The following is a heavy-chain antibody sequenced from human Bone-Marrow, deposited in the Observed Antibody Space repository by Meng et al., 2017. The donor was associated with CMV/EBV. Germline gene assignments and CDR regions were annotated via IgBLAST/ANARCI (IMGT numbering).Heavy chain of an antibody. D-gene: IGHD5-18*01. CDR1: GFTFSSYA. V-gene: IGHV3-30-3*01. CDR3: SRGDTTIRYYYHGMDV. CDR2: ISYDGSNI. J-gene: IGHJ6*02. Sequence: GESLKISCAASGFTFSSYAMHWVRQSPGKGLEWLAVISYDGSNIYYADSVKGRFTISRDNSKNTLYLQMNSLRVDDTAVYYCSRGDTTIRYYYHGMDVWGQGTTVTSP.